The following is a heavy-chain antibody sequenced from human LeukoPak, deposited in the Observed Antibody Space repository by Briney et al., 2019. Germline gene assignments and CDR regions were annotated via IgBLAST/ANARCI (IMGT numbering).Heavy chain of an antibody. J-gene: IGHJ4*02. Sequence: GGSLRLSCAASGFTLSSYAMSWVRRAPGKGLKWVSSITSSGSYIYYADSVKGRFTISRDNARNSLYLQMNSLRAEDTAIYYCARAEALKFRDFDYWGQGTLVTVSS. CDR2: ITSSGSYI. CDR1: GFTLSSYA. V-gene: IGHV3-21*01. CDR3: ARAEALKFRDFDY.